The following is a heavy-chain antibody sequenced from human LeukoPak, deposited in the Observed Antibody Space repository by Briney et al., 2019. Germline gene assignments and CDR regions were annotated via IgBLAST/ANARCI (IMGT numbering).Heavy chain of an antibody. CDR1: GGSISSYY. CDR3: ARTVYYYDSSGYTYYFEY. J-gene: IGHJ4*02. V-gene: IGHV4-59*01. Sequence: PSETLSLTCTVSGGSISSYYWSWIRQPPGKGLEWIGYIYYSGSTNYNPSLKSRVTISVDTSKNQFSLKLSSVTAADTAVYYCARTVYYYDSSGYTYYFEYWGQGTLVTVSS. D-gene: IGHD3-22*01. CDR2: IYYSGST.